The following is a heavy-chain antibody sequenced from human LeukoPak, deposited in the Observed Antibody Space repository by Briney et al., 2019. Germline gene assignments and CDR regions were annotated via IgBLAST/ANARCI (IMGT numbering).Heavy chain of an antibody. CDR1: GFTFSSYG. V-gene: IGHV3-30*18. J-gene: IGHJ4*02. D-gene: IGHD1-26*01. CDR2: ISYDGSNK. Sequence: PGRSLRLSCAAYGFTFSSYGMHWVRPAPGKGLEWEAVISYDGSNKYYGDSVKGRFTISRDNSKNTLYLQMNSLRAEDTAVDYCAKALPRIVGATEGVDYWGQGTLVTVSS. CDR3: AKALPRIVGATEGVDY.